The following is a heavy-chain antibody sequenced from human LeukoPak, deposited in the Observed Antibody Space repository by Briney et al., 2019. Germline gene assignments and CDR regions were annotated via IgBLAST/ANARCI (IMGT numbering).Heavy chain of an antibody. V-gene: IGHV1-69*01. J-gene: IGHJ5*02. D-gene: IGHD2-21*02. Sequence: SVKVSCKASGGTFSSYAISWVRQAPGQGLEWMGGIIPIFGTANYAQKFQGRVTITADESTSTAYMKLSSLRSEDTAVYYCARGIWGGDCWLCPNNWFDPWGQGTLVTVSS. CDR1: GGTFSSYA. CDR3: ARGIWGGDCWLCPNNWFDP. CDR2: IIPIFGTA.